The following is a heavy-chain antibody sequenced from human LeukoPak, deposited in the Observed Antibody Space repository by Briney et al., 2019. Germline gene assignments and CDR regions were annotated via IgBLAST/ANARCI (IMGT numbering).Heavy chain of an antibody. D-gene: IGHD3-10*01. Sequence: SETLSLTCTVSGGSISSYYWSWIRQPPGEGLEWIGYIYYSGSTNYNPSLKSRVTISVDTSKNQFSLKLSSVTAADTAVYYCARGGGFGELLVGWGQGTLVTVSS. V-gene: IGHV4-59*08. CDR2: IYYSGST. CDR3: ARGGGFGELLVG. J-gene: IGHJ4*02. CDR1: GGSISSYY.